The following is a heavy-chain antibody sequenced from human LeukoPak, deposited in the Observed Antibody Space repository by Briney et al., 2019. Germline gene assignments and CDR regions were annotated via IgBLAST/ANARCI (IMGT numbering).Heavy chain of an antibody. J-gene: IGHJ4*02. D-gene: IGHD3-22*01. Sequence: GGSLRLSCVASGFTFPNAWMSWVRQAPGKGLEWVGHIKSKTDGGTTDYPAHVKGRFVISRDDSKDTLYLQMNSLKTVDTAVYYCAKYDTSVNFDYWGQGTLVTVSS. CDR3: AKYDTSVNFDY. V-gene: IGHV3-15*01. CDR1: GFTFPNAW. CDR2: IKSKTDGGTT.